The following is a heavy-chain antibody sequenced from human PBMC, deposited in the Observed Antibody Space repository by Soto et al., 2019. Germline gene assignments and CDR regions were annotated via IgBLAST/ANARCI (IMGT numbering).Heavy chain of an antibody. CDR1: GGTFSSYT. V-gene: IGHV1-69*08. CDR3: ARDGIAARPTWFDP. D-gene: IGHD6-6*01. J-gene: IGHJ5*02. CDR2: IIPILGIA. Sequence: QVQLVQSGAEVKKPGSSVKVSCKASGGTFSSYTISWVRQAPGQGLEWMGRIIPILGIANYAQKFQGRVTITADKSTSTAYMELSSLRSEDTAVYYCARDGIAARPTWFDPWGQGTLVTVSS.